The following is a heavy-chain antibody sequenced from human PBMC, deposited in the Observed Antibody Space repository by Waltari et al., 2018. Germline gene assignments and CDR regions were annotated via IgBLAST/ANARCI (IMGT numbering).Heavy chain of an antibody. CDR3: STSFTGTTLKVDY. J-gene: IGHJ4*02. CDR2: IIPSVGTA. D-gene: IGHD1-7*01. Sequence: QVQLVQSGAEVKKPGSSVKVSCKASGGTFSSYAISWVRQAPGQGLEWMGGIIPSVGTANYAQKFQGRVTITADKSTSTAYMELSSLRSEDTAVYYCSTSFTGTTLKVDYWGQGTLVTVSS. V-gene: IGHV1-69*14. CDR1: GGTFSSYA.